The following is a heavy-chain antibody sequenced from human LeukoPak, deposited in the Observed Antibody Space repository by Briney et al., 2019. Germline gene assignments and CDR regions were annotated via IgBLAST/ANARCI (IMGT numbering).Heavy chain of an antibody. J-gene: IGHJ4*02. V-gene: IGHV1-69*13. Sequence: SVKVSCKASGGTFSSHSFNWVRQAPGQGLEWMGGIIPMSTTTKYAPKFQGRVTITADESTRTVFMELSSLRPDDAAVYYCARPRTYYDSWSAYPPFDYWGQGTLVTVSP. CDR2: IIPMSTTT. CDR3: ARPRTYYDSWSAYPPFDY. D-gene: IGHD3-3*01. CDR1: GGTFSSHS.